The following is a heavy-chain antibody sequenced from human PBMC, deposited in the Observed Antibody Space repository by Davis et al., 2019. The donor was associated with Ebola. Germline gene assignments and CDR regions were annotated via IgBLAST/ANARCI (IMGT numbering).Heavy chain of an antibody. Sequence: GESLKISCVASGFDFSGAAIHWVRQPPGKGLEWVGRIRGISKNYATAYAESVKGRFTISRDDGENTAYLQMHSLKSDDAAVYYCTTLIDFWGQGTLVSVSS. CDR1: GFDFSGAA. CDR3: TTLIDF. V-gene: IGHV3-73*01. CDR2: IRGISKNYAT. D-gene: IGHD3-16*01. J-gene: IGHJ4*02.